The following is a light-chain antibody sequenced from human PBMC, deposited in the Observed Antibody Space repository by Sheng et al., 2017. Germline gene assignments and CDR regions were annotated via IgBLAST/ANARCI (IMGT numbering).Light chain of an antibody. CDR3: QHYKFYSPDA. CDR1: QSISTW. V-gene: IGKV1-5*03. Sequence: DIQMTQSPSTLSASIGDRVTITCRASQSISTWLAWYQQKPGKAPKLLIFDAFNLQSGVPSRFSDSGFGTEFTLTVSSLQPDDFATYYCQHYKFYSPDAFGPGTKVEI. J-gene: IGKJ2*01. CDR2: DAF.